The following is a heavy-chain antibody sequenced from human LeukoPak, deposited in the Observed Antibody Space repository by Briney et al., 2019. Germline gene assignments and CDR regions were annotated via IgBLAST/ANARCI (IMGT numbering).Heavy chain of an antibody. CDR1: GGSFSGYY. CDR3: ARGPRFWYSSGWPNWFDP. V-gene: IGHV4-34*01. Sequence: SETLSLTCAVYGGSFSGYYWSWIRQPPGKGLEWIGEINHSGSTNYNPSLKSRVTISVDTSKNQFSLKLSSATAADTAVYYCARGPRFWYSSGWPNWFDPWGQGTLVTVSS. D-gene: IGHD6-19*01. J-gene: IGHJ5*02. CDR2: INHSGST.